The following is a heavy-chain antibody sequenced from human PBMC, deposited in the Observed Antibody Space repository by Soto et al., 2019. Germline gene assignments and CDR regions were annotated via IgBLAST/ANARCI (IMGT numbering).Heavy chain of an antibody. J-gene: IGHJ3*02. CDR1: GFTFSSYS. V-gene: IGHV3-21*01. D-gene: IGHD1-7*01. CDR3: ARNNNGANYNSDDAFDI. Sequence: EVQLVESGGGLVKPGESLRLSCAASGFTFSSYSMNWVRQAPGKGLEWVSSISSSGTYIYYADSVKARFTISRDNAKNSLSLQMDSLRAEDTAVYYCARNNNGANYNSDDAFDIWGQGTMVTVSS. CDR2: ISSSGTYI.